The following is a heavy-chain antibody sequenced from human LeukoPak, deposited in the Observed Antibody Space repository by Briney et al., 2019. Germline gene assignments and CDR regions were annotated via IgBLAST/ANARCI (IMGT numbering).Heavy chain of an antibody. CDR2: IWYDGSNK. V-gene: IGHV3-33*06. J-gene: IGHJ4*02. Sequence: GGSLRLSCAASGFTFSGYGMHWVRQAPGKGLEWVAVIWYDGSNKYYADSVKGRFTISRDNSKNTLYLQMNSLRAEDTAVYYCAKDSKRFLEWSPYYFDYWGQGTLVTVSS. D-gene: IGHD3-3*01. CDR1: GFTFSGYG. CDR3: AKDSKRFLEWSPYYFDY.